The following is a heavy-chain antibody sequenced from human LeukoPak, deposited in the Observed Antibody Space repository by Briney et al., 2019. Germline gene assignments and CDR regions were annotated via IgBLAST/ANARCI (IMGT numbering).Heavy chain of an antibody. CDR1: GGTFSSYA. CDR2: IIPIFGTA. Sequence: GASVTVSCKASGGTFSSYAISWVRQAPGQGLEWMGGIIPIFGTANYAQKFQGRVTITTDESTSTAYMELSSLRSEDTAVYYCARGGRRSNYYYYYYMDVWGKGTTVTVSS. CDR3: ARGGRRSNYYYYYYMDV. D-gene: IGHD1-1*01. J-gene: IGHJ6*03. V-gene: IGHV1-69*05.